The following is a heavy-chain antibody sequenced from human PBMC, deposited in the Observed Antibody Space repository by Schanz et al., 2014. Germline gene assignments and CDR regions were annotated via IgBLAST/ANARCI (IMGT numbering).Heavy chain of an antibody. V-gene: IGHV3-48*01. J-gene: IGHJ4*02. CDR1: GFTFSTHA. CDR3: VRERTNYGGNSYFFDH. CDR2: ISSSSSTI. D-gene: IGHD2-21*02. Sequence: EMQLLESGGGLIQPGGSLRLSCAASGFTFSTHAMSWVRQAPGKGLEWISYISSSSSTIYHADSVKGRFTISRDNAKNSVYLQMNGLRVEDTAVYYCVRERTNYGGNSYFFDHWGQGTLVTVSS.